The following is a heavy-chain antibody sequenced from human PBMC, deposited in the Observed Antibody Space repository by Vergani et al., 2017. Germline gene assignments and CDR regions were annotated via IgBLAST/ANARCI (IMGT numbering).Heavy chain of an antibody. Sequence: QLHLQESGPGLVKPSETLSLTCTVSGGPITSRSYYLGWIRQPPGNGLEWIGNIYHSGGAYYNPSLKGRVTISVDTSKNQFSLEVTSVTAADTAIYFCARTESFILRDFHWALWGQGTLVTVSS. CDR1: GGPITSRSYY. J-gene: IGHJ4*02. D-gene: IGHD3-9*01. CDR2: IYHSGGA. V-gene: IGHV4-39*01. CDR3: ARTESFILRDFHWAL.